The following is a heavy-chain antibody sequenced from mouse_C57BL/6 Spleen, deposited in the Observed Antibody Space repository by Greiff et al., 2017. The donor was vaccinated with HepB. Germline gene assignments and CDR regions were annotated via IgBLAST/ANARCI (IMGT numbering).Heavy chain of an antibody. CDR2: ILPSIGRT. CDR3: ARRGSSYPDWYFDV. V-gene: IGHV15-2*01. CDR1: DSEVFPIAY. Sequence: QVQLKQSGSELRSPGSSVKLSCKDFDSEVFPIAYMSWVRQKPGHGFEWIGGILPSIGRTIYGEKFEDKATLDADTLSNTAYLELNSLTSEDSAIYYCARRGSSYPDWYFDVWGTGTTVTVSS. D-gene: IGHD1-1*01. J-gene: IGHJ1*03.